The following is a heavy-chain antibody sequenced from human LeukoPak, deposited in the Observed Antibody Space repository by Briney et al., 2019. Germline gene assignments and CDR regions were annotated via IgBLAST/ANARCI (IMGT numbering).Heavy chain of an antibody. D-gene: IGHD6-19*01. J-gene: IGHJ5*02. CDR1: GGSFSGYY. CDR2: INHSGST. Sequence: SETLSLTCAVYGGSFSGYYWSWIRQPPGKGLEWIGEINHSGSTNYNPSLKSRVTISVDASKNQFSLKLSSVTAADTAVYYCARRRIAVATRWFDPWGQGTLVTVSS. V-gene: IGHV4-34*01. CDR3: ARRRIAVATRWFDP.